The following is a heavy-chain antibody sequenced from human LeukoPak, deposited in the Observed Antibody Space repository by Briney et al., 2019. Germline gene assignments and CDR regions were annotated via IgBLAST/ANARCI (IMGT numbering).Heavy chain of an antibody. CDR1: GGSISSYY. D-gene: IGHD6-13*01. Sequence: SETLSLTCTVSGGSISSYYWSWIRQPPGKGLEWIGYIYYSGTTNYNPSLRSRVTISVDTSKNQFSLKLSSVTAADTAVYYCARGVYIAAAQYGYWGQGTLVTVSS. CDR3: ARGVYIAAAQYGY. CDR2: IYYSGTT. J-gene: IGHJ4*02. V-gene: IGHV4-59*01.